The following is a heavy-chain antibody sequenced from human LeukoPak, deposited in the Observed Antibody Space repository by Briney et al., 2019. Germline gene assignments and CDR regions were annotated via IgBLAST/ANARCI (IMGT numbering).Heavy chain of an antibody. CDR1: GYTFTSYD. D-gene: IGHD6-19*01. J-gene: IGHJ4*02. CDR3: ARKYSSGWLDY. V-gene: IGHV1-46*01. CDR2: INPSGGST. Sequence: GASVKVSCKASGYTFTSYDINWVRQATGQGLEWMGIINPSGGSTSYAQKFQGRVTMTRDMSTSTVYMELSSLRSEDTAVYYCARKYSSGWLDYWGQGTLVTVSS.